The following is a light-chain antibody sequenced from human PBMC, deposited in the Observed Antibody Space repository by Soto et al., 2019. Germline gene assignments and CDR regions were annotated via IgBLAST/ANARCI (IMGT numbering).Light chain of an antibody. V-gene: IGLV2-14*03. J-gene: IGLJ2*01. CDR3: SSYTSKTTLV. Sequence: QSALTQPASVSGSPGQSITISCTGTSSDVGGYNSVSWYQQHPGKAPKLMIFDVSNRPSGVSNRFSGSKSGNTASLTISGLHAEDEADYYCSSYTSKTTLVFGGGTKLTVL. CDR2: DVS. CDR1: SSDVGGYNS.